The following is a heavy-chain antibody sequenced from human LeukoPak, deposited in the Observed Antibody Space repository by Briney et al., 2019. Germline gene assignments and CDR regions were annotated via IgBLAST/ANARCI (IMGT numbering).Heavy chain of an antibody. CDR2: ISSSGSTI. Sequence: GGSLRLSCAASGFTFSDYYMSWIRQAPGKGLEWVSYISSSGSTIYYADSVKGRFTISRDNAKNSLYLQMNSLRAEDTSVYYCARACYKSRGSSWTNWFDPWGQGTLVTVSS. J-gene: IGHJ5*02. CDR3: ARACYKSRGSSWTNWFDP. D-gene: IGHD6-13*01. CDR1: GFTFSDYY. V-gene: IGHV3-11*01.